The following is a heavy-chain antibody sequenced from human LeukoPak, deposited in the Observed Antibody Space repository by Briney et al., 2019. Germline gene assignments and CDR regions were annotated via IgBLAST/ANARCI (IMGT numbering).Heavy chain of an antibody. V-gene: IGHV3-23*01. CDR3: AKVTGGDMITYGGLDY. CDR2: ISGNGDIT. CDR1: QFTFSSYW. Sequence: GGSLRLSCAASQFTFSSYWMSWVRQAPGKGLEWVSAISGNGDITYYTDSVKGRFTISRDNPKNTLYLQMNSLRAEDTAIYYCAKVTGGDMITYGGLDYWGQGTLVTVSS. J-gene: IGHJ4*02. D-gene: IGHD3-16*01.